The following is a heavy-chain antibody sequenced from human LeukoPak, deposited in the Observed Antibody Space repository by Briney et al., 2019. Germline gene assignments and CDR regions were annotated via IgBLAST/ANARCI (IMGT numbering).Heavy chain of an antibody. J-gene: IGHJ3*01. V-gene: IGHV1-18*01. Sequence: ASVKVSCKASGSKFNRYGVSWVRQAPGQRLEWVGWVDPENRASSRSPHNHQRRDTIPIESSTSTAYMQLDILASGDTVVYFCTTLYGNSARPPLAVWGQGTMVVVPS. D-gene: IGHD3-16*02. CDR2: VDPENRASS. CDR1: GSKFNRYG. CDR3: TTLYGNSARPPLAV.